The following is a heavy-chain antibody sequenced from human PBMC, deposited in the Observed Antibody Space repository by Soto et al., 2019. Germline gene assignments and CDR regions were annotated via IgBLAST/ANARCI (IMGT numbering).Heavy chain of an antibody. J-gene: IGHJ4*02. CDR3: ALRRVAYADF. Sequence: GGSLRLSCAAPEFTVTNNEMSWVRQAPGKGLEWVSILYSGGNTYYADSVEGRFTISRDGSKNTLYLHMNSPRAEDTAVYYCALRRVAYADFWGQGTRVTVSS. CDR1: EFTVTNNE. V-gene: IGHV3-53*01. CDR2: LYSGGNT. D-gene: IGHD2-2*01.